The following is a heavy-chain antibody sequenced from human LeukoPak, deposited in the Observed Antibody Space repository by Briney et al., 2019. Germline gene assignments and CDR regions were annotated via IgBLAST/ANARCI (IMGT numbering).Heavy chain of an antibody. CDR3: ARQNFWGGYIDY. J-gene: IGHJ4*02. CDR1: GGSISSYY. Sequence: SETLSLTCTVSGGSISSYYWSWIRQPPGKGLEWIGYIYTSGSTNYNPSLKSRVTISVDTSKNQFSLKLSSVTAADTAVYYCARQNFWGGYIDYWGQGTLVTVSS. CDR2: IYTSGST. V-gene: IGHV4-4*09. D-gene: IGHD3-3*01.